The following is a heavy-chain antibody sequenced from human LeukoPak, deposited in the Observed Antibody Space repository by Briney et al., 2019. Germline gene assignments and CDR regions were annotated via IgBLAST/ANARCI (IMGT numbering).Heavy chain of an antibody. D-gene: IGHD3-10*01. J-gene: IGHJ4*02. CDR3: TRETSLRGLIHN. CDR2: IYFRGGT. CDR1: GDSVSSSSYY. V-gene: IGHV4-39*01. Sequence: PSEILSLTCTVAGDSVSSSSYYWGWIRQTPGKGLAWIGSIYFRGGTYYTPSLSSRVTMSVDTSKNQFSLELRSVTAADTAVYYCTRETSLRGLIHNWGQGILVTVSS.